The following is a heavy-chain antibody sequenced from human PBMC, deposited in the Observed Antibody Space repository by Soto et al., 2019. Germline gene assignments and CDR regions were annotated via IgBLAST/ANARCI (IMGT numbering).Heavy chain of an antibody. J-gene: IGHJ5*02. V-gene: IGHV3-49*03. CDR2: IRSKAYGGTT. CDR3: SRSNEDRNWFDP. CDR1: GFTFGDYA. Sequence: EVQLVESGGGLVQPGRSLRLSCTASGFTFGDYAMSWFRQAPGKGLEWVGFIRSKAYGGTTEYAASVKGRFTISRDDSKSIAELQMNSLKTEDTGVYYCSRSNEDRNWFDPWGQGTLVTVSS.